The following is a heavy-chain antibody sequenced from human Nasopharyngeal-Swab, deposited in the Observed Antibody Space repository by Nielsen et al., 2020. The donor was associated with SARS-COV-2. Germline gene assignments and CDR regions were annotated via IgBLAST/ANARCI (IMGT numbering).Heavy chain of an antibody. D-gene: IGHD3-3*01. CDR1: GDSVSSHSSA. CDR3: ARGRDFSFDS. CDR2: TLYRSKWYN. J-gene: IGHJ4*02. Sequence: QTLSLTCAISGDSVSSHSSAWNWIRQSPSRGLEWLGRTLYRSKWYNDYAESVKSRIAVNPDTSKNQFSLQLNSVTPEDTAVYYCARGRDFSFDSWGQGTLVTASS. V-gene: IGHV6-1*01.